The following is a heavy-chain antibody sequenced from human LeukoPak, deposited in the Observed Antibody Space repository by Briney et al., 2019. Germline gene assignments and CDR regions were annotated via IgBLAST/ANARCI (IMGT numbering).Heavy chain of an antibody. Sequence: PGGSLRLSCAASGFTFSDYYMSWIRQAPRKGLEWVSCISSSGSTIYYADSVKGRFTISRDNAKNSLYLQMNSLRAEDTAVYYCASGYYDSSGYPYYFDYWGQGTLVTVSS. CDR1: GFTFSDYY. D-gene: IGHD3-22*01. CDR2: ISSSGSTI. V-gene: IGHV3-11*01. J-gene: IGHJ4*02. CDR3: ASGYYDSSGYPYYFDY.